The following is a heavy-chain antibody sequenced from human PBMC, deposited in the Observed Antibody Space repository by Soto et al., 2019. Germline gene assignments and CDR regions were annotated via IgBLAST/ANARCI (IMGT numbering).Heavy chain of an antibody. V-gene: IGHV1-2*02. J-gene: IGHJ6*02. Sequence: QIQLVQSGTEVKKPGASVQVSCKASGYIFIGYYIHWVRQAPGQGLEWMGWINPNSGGTNFAQKFQGRVTMTRVTSMNTAYMELRRLTSADTAVYYCARTAAGPGYGMDVWGQGTTVTVSS. CDR3: ARTAAGPGYGMDV. D-gene: IGHD6-13*01. CDR1: GYIFIGYY. CDR2: INPNSGGT.